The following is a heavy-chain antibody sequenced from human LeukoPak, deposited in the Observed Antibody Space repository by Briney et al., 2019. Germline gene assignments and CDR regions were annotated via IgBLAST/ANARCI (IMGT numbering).Heavy chain of an antibody. D-gene: IGHD3-16*01. Sequence: ASVKVSCKASGYTFSSYGISWVRQAPGQGLEWMAWISVYNGNTKYAQRFQGRVTMTTDTSTSTAYMELRSLKSDDTAVYYCARDQYDYVWDSHRPYFDYWGQGTPVTVSS. CDR1: GYTFSSYG. CDR3: ARDQYDYVWDSHRPYFDY. V-gene: IGHV1-18*01. CDR2: ISVYNGNT. J-gene: IGHJ4*02.